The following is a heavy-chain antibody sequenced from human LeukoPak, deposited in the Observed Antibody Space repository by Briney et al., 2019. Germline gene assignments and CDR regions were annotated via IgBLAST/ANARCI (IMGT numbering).Heavy chain of an antibody. D-gene: IGHD3-22*01. CDR1: GFTFSTYA. CDR2: ISGSGGST. CDR3: AKSSYYDSSGYYREYYFDQ. V-gene: IGHV3-23*01. Sequence: PGGSLRLSCAASGFTFSTYAMSWVRQAPGKGLEWVSSISGSGGSTYYADSVKGRVTVSRDNSKSTLYLQMNSLRAEDTAVYYCAKSSYYDSSGYYREYYFDQWGQGTLVTVSS. J-gene: IGHJ4*02.